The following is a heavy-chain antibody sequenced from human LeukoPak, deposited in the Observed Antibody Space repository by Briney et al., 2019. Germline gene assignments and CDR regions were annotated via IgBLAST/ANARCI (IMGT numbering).Heavy chain of an antibody. CDR1: GFTFSSYG. D-gene: IGHD6-13*01. Sequence: GGSLRLSCAASGFTFSSYGMHWVRQAPGKGLEWVAVISYDGSNKFYADSVKGRFTISRDNAKNSLYLQMNSLRAEDTAAYYCARVGSIAAAGTPDYWGQGTLVTVSS. CDR2: ISYDGSNK. V-gene: IGHV3-30*03. CDR3: ARVGSIAAAGTPDY. J-gene: IGHJ4*02.